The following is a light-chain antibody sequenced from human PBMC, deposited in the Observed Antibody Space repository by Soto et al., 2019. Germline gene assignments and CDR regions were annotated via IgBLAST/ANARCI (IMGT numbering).Light chain of an antibody. CDR2: EVN. V-gene: IGLV2-14*01. Sequence: QSALTQPASVSASPGQSITISCTGTSRDVGGYKFVSWYQHHPGKAPKLMIYEVNNRPSGVSNRFSGSKSGNTASLTISGLQPEDEADYYCLSYTSANTRVFGGGTKVTVL. J-gene: IGLJ3*02. CDR3: LSYTSANTRV. CDR1: SRDVGGYKF.